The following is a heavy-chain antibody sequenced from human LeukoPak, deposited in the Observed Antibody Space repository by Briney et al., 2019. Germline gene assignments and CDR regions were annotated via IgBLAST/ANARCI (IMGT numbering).Heavy chain of an antibody. CDR2: IYHSGST. V-gene: IGHV4-30-2*01. J-gene: IGHJ4*02. CDR1: GGSIGSGGYS. D-gene: IGHD2-2*02. CDR3: ARGLFKVSAAIGE. Sequence: PSETLSLTCSVSGGSIGSGGYSWSWIRQPPGKGLEWIGYIYHSGSTYYNPSLKSRVTISVDTSKNQFSLKLSSVTAADTAVYYCARGLFKVSAAIGEWGQGTLVTVSS.